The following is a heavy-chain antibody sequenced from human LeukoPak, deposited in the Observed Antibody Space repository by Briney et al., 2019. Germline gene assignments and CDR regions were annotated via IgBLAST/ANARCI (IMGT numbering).Heavy chain of an antibody. V-gene: IGHV1-8*01. CDR1: GYTFTSYD. D-gene: IGHD1-14*01. Sequence: ASVKVSCKASGYTFTSYDINWVRQATGQGLEWMGWMNPNSGNTGYAQNFQGRVTLTRDTSTSTAYMELSSLRSEDTAVYYCANQKPNWFDPWGQGTLVTVSS. CDR3: ANQKPNWFDP. CDR2: MNPNSGNT. J-gene: IGHJ5*02.